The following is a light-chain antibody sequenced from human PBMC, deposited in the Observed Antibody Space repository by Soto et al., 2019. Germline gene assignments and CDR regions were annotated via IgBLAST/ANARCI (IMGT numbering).Light chain of an antibody. J-gene: IGKJ4*01. CDR3: QQRSNWPLT. V-gene: IGKV3-11*01. CDR2: DAS. Sequence: DIVLTQSPGTRSLSPGERATLSCRASQSVRSTSSVCYHQQPAPPPRLLIYDASNRATGIPAMFSGRGSGTVFNLTISSLDPEDFAFYYCQQRSNWPLTFGGGTKVDI. CDR1: QSVRSTS.